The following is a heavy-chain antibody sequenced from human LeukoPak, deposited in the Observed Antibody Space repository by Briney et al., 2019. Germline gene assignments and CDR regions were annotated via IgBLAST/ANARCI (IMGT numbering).Heavy chain of an antibody. CDR3: ARDVRDYYYYYMDV. V-gene: IGHV4-38-2*02. CDR2: VYHSGTT. J-gene: IGHJ6*03. CDR1: GYSISSDYY. Sequence: SETLSLTCTVSGYSISSDYYWGWIRQPPGKGLEWIGSVYHSGTTYYNPSLKSRVTISVDTSKNQFSLKLISVTAADTAVYYCARDVRDYYYYYMDVWGKGTTVTVSS.